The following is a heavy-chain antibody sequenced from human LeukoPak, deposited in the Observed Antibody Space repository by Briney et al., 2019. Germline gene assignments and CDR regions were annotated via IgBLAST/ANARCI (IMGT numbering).Heavy chain of an antibody. CDR3: ARDRYFDWPHGRWFDP. CDR2: IYYSGST. D-gene: IGHD3-9*01. Sequence: PSETLSLTCTVSGGSISSSSYYWGWIRQPPGKGLEWIGSIYYSGSTYYNPSLKSRVTISVDTSKNQFSLKLSSVTAADTAVYYCARDRYFDWPHGRWFDPWGQGTLVTVSS. J-gene: IGHJ5*02. V-gene: IGHV4-39*07. CDR1: GGSISSSSYY.